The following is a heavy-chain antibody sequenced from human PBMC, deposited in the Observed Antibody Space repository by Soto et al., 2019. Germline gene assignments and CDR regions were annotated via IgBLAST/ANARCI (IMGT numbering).Heavy chain of an antibody. J-gene: IGHJ6*03. Sequence: GGSLRLSCAASGFTFSSYGMHWVRQAPGKGLEWVAVISYDGSNKYYADSVKGRFTISRDNSKNTLYLQMNSLRAEDTAVYYCAKSTFGGYYYYYMDVWGKGTTVTVS. CDR2: ISYDGSNK. CDR3: AKSTFGGYYYYYMDV. CDR1: GFTFSSYG. V-gene: IGHV3-30*18. D-gene: IGHD3-16*01.